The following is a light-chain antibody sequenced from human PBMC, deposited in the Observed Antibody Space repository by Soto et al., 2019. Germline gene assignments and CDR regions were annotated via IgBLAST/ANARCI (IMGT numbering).Light chain of an antibody. Sequence: EIVLTQSPATLSLSPGERATLSCRASQSIGNYLGWYQQKPGQAPRLLIYDASSRATGIPARFSGSGSGTDFTLTISSLEPEDLAIYYCQQRSNWPVTFGLGTRLEIK. CDR3: QQRSNWPVT. J-gene: IGKJ5*01. V-gene: IGKV3-11*01. CDR2: DAS. CDR1: QSIGNY.